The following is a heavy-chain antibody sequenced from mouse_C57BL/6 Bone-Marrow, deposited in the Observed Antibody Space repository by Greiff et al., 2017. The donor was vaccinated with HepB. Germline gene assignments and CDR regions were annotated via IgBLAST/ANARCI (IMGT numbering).Heavy chain of an antibody. J-gene: IGHJ2*01. V-gene: IGHV1-42*01. Sequence: VHVKQSGPELVKPGASVKISCKASGYSFTGYYMNWVKQSPEKSLEWIGEINPSTGGTTYNQKFKAKATLTVDKSSSTAYMQLKSLTSEDSAVYYCARSGGITTVVAPYFDYWGQGTTLTVSS. CDR3: ARSGGITTVVAPYFDY. D-gene: IGHD1-1*01. CDR1: GYSFTGYY. CDR2: INPSTGGT.